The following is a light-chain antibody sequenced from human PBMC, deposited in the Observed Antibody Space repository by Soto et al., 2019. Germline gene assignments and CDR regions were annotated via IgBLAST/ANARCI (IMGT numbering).Light chain of an antibody. CDR3: QQYNSYST. V-gene: IGKV1-5*03. CDR1: QSIGNW. Sequence: DIQMTQSPSTLSASVGDRVTITCRASQSIGNWLAWYQQKPGKAPNLLIYKASSLGSGVPSRFSGSGSGTEFTLTISSLQPDDFATYFCQQYNSYSTFGQGTKVDIK. J-gene: IGKJ1*01. CDR2: KAS.